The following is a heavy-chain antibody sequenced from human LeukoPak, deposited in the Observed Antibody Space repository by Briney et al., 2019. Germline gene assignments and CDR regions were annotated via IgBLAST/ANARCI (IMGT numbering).Heavy chain of an antibody. J-gene: IGHJ5*02. D-gene: IGHD6-19*01. CDR1: GGSISSYH. V-gene: IGHV4-4*07. Sequence: SDTLSLTCTVSGGSISSYHWSWLRQPAGKGLEWIGLIHNSGSTNYNPSLKRRVTMSVDTYKNQFSLRLSAVTAADTAVYYCATGSSAWTHVWFDPWGQGTLVTVSS. CDR2: IHNSGST. CDR3: ATGSSAWTHVWFDP.